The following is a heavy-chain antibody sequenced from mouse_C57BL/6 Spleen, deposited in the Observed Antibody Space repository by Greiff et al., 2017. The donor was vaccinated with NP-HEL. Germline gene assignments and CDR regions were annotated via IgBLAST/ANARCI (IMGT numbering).Heavy chain of an antibody. V-gene: IGHV5-6*01. Sequence: EVQLVESGGDLVKPGGSLKLSCAASGFTFSSYGMSWVRQTPDKRLEWVATISSGGSYTYYPDSVKGRFTISRDNAKNTLYLQMSSLKSEDTAMXYCARGAVVATYWYFDVWGTGTTVTVSS. CDR1: GFTFSSYG. J-gene: IGHJ1*03. D-gene: IGHD1-1*01. CDR2: ISSGGSYT. CDR3: ARGAVVATYWYFDV.